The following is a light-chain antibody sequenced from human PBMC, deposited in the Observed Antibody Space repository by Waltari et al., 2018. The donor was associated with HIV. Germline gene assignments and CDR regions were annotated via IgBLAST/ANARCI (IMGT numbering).Light chain of an antibody. CDR1: QSVSSN. Sequence: SVSPGERATLSCRASQSVSSNLAWYQQKPGQAPRLLIYSASTRATVIPARFSGSGSGTEFTLTISSLQSEDFAVYYCQQYNNWPPWTFGQGTKVEI. CDR3: QQYNNWPPWT. J-gene: IGKJ1*01. CDR2: SAS. V-gene: IGKV3-15*01.